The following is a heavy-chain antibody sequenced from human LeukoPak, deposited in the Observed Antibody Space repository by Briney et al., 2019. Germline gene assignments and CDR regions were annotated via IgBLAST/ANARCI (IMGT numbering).Heavy chain of an antibody. Sequence: ASVKVSCKASGYTCTSYDINWVRQATGQGLEWMGWMNPNSGNTGYAQKFQGRVTMTRNTSISTAYMELSSLRSEDTAVYYCAAVLITYYYDSSGEYGMDVWGQGTTVTVSS. D-gene: IGHD3-22*01. CDR1: GYTCTSYD. J-gene: IGHJ6*02. CDR3: AAVLITYYYDSSGEYGMDV. V-gene: IGHV1-8*01. CDR2: MNPNSGNT.